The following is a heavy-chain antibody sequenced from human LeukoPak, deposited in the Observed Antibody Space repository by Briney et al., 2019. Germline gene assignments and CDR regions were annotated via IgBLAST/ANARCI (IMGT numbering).Heavy chain of an antibody. J-gene: IGHJ4*02. CDR1: GFTFSNHE. CDR2: ISSSGDTM. V-gene: IGHV3-48*03. Sequence: GGSLRLSCEVSGFTFSNHEMNWVRQAPGKGLEWVSYISSSGDTMYYADYVKGRFAISRDNTKNSLYLQMNSLTAEDTAVYYCARGKYSSGWFDYWGQGTLVTVSS. CDR3: ARGKYSSGWFDY. D-gene: IGHD6-19*01.